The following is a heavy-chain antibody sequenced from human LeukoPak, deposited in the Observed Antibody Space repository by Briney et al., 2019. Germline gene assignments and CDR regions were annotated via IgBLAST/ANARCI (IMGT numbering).Heavy chain of an antibody. J-gene: IGHJ5*02. CDR1: GGSISSGSSY. CDR2: IYTTGST. CDR3: ARVPRGPGSGVGWVDP. Sequence: SETLSLTCTVSGGSISSGSSYWSWIRQPAGKGLEWIGRIYTTGSTNYNPSLQSRVTNSVDPSKNQFSLNLHSVPAADTAVYYCARVPRGPGSGVGWVDPWGQGTLVIVSS. D-gene: IGHD3-10*01. V-gene: IGHV4-61*02.